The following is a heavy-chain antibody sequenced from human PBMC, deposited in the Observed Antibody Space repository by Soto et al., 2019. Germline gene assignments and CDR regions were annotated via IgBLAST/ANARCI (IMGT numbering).Heavy chain of an antibody. CDR2: IDPSDSYT. Sequence: PGESLKISCKGSGYSFTSYWISWVRQMPGKGLEWMGRIDPSDSYTNYSPSFQGHVTISADKSISTAYLQWSSLKASDTAMYYCARRLSGIAVAGIEFDYWGQGTLVTV. J-gene: IGHJ4*02. V-gene: IGHV5-10-1*01. D-gene: IGHD6-19*01. CDR3: ARRLSGIAVAGIEFDY. CDR1: GYSFTSYW.